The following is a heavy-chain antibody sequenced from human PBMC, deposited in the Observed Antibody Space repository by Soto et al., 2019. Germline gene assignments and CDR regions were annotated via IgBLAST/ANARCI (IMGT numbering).Heavy chain of an antibody. J-gene: IGHJ4*02. D-gene: IGHD3-16*01. CDR3: ARVIGGLYYFDY. V-gene: IGHV1-3*01. CDR1: GYTFTSYA. CDR2: INAGNGNT. Sequence: QVQHVQSGAEVKKPGASVKVSSKASGYTFTSYAIHWVRQAPGQRLEWMGWINAGNGNTKYSQKSQGRVTITRDTSASTAYRELSSLRSEDTAVYYCARVIGGLYYFDYWGQGTLVTVSS.